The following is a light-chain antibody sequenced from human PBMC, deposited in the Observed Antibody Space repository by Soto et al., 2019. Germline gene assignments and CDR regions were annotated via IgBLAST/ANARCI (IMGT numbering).Light chain of an antibody. V-gene: IGKV3-15*01. CDR2: GAS. J-gene: IGKJ1*01. Sequence: EIVMTQSPGTLSVSPGERATLSCRASQSVSSNLAWYQQKPGQAPRLLVYGASTLQSGVPSRFSGSGSGTDFTLTISCLQSEDFATYYCQQYYSHPRTFGQGTKVDIK. CDR1: QSVSSN. CDR3: QQYYSHPRT.